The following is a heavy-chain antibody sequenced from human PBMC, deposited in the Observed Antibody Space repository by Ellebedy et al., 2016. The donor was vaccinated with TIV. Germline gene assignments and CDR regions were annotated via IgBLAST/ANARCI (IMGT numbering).Heavy chain of an antibody. V-gene: IGHV5-10-1*01. Sequence: GESLKISCKGSGYSFTSYWIGWVRQMPVKGLDWMGRIDPSDSYTNYSPSFQGHVTISADKSISTAYLQWSSLKASDTAMYYCARHMVPGAADYWGQGTLVTVSS. CDR2: IDPSDSYT. CDR1: GYSFTSYW. CDR3: ARHMVPGAADY. J-gene: IGHJ4*02. D-gene: IGHD3-10*01.